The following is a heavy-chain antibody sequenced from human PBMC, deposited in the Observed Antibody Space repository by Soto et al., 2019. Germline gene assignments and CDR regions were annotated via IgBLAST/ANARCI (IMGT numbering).Heavy chain of an antibody. CDR1: GYTFTSYG. CDR3: ARPNVLLWFWEFPKSNWFDP. V-gene: IGHV1-18*04. D-gene: IGHD3-10*01. J-gene: IGHJ5*02. CDR2: ISAYNGNT. Sequence: QVQLVQSGAEVKKPGASVKVSCKASGYTFTSYGISWVRQAPGQGLEWMGWISAYNGNTNYAQKLQGTVTKTTDTSTSPAYMELRILRSDDTAVYYCARPNVLLWFWEFPKSNWFDPRGQGTLVTVSS.